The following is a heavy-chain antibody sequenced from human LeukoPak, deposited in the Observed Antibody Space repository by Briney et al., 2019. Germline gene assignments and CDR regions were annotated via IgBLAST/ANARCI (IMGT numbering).Heavy chain of an antibody. V-gene: IGHV3-30*18. CDR1: GFTFSSYG. Sequence: GGSLRLSCAASGFTFSSYGMHWVRQAPGKGLEWVAVISYDGSNKYYADSAKGRFTISRGNSKNTLYLQMNSLRAEDTAVYYCAKGNYYGSWGQGTLVTVSS. D-gene: IGHD3-10*01. CDR2: ISYDGSNK. J-gene: IGHJ4*02. CDR3: AKGNYYGS.